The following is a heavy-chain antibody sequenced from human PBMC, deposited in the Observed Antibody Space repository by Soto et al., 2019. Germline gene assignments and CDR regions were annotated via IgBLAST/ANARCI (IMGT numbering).Heavy chain of an antibody. J-gene: IGHJ6*02. CDR2: ISPYSGNT. V-gene: IGHV1-18*01. CDR3: AMVDNYVTPTPQDV. Sequence: QVQLVQSGDEVRKPGSSVKVSCKASGYIFVNYGIAWVRQAPGQGLEWMGWISPYSGNTHYANKVQGRLTMTTDTXXSTAYMDLGSLTSDDTAVYYWAMVDNYVTPTPQDVWGQGTTVTVSS. D-gene: IGHD3-16*01. CDR1: GYIFVNYG.